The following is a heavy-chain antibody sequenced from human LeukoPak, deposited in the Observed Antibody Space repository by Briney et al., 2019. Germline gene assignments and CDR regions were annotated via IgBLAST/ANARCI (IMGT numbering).Heavy chain of an antibody. Sequence: PSETLSLTCTVPGDSISSYYWSWIRQPAGKGLEWIGRIYTSGSTNYNPSLKSRVTMSVDTSKNQFSLKLSSVTAADTAVYYCARDERSSGPLDYWGQGTLVTVSS. J-gene: IGHJ4*02. V-gene: IGHV4-4*07. CDR2: IYTSGST. CDR3: ARDERSSGPLDY. D-gene: IGHD3-22*01. CDR1: GDSISSYY.